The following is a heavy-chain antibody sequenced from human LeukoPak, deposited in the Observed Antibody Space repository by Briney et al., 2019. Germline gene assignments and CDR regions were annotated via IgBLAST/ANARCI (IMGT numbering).Heavy chain of an antibody. CDR3: AKDWSYHYTVDY. V-gene: IGHV3-30*02. CDR2: IPYDGSNK. CDR1: GFTFSNYG. J-gene: IGHJ4*02. D-gene: IGHD3-16*02. Sequence: SGGSLRLSCAASGFTFSNYGMHWVRQAPGKGLEWVVFIPYDGSNKYYADSVKGRFTISRDNSKNTLYLQMNSLRPEDAAVYYCAKDWSYHYTVDYWGQGTLVTVSS.